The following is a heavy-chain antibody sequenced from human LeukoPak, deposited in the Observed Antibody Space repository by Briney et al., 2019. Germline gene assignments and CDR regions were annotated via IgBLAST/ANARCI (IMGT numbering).Heavy chain of an antibody. Sequence: PSETLSLTCTVSGGSISSSDYYWGWIRQPPGKGLEWIGSIYYSGSTYYNPSLKSRVTISVDTSKNQFSLKLTSVTAADTAVYYCARVRSAFDLWGQGTMVTVSS. CDR2: IYYSGST. CDR3: ARVRSAFDL. V-gene: IGHV4-39*07. D-gene: IGHD3-3*01. CDR1: GGSISSSDYY. J-gene: IGHJ3*01.